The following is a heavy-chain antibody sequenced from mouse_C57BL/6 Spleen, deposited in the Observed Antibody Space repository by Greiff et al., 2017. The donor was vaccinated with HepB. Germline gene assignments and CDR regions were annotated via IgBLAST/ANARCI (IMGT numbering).Heavy chain of an antibody. CDR2: IWSGGST. Sequence: QVQLKQSGPGLVQPSQSLSITCTVSGFSLTSYGVHWVRQSPGKGLEWLGVIWSGGSTDYNAAFISRLSISKDNSKSQVFFKMNSLQADDTAIYYCARNEAYHDDDDPYFDYWGQGTTLTVSS. CDR3: ARNEAYHDDDDPYFDY. J-gene: IGHJ2*01. V-gene: IGHV2-2*01. D-gene: IGHD2-12*01. CDR1: GFSLTSYG.